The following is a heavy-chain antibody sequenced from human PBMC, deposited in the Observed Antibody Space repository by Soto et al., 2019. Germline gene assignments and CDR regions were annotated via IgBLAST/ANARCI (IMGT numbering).Heavy chain of an antibody. J-gene: IGHJ5*02. D-gene: IGHD2-15*01. Sequence: QVQLVQSGAEVKKPGSSVKVSCKASGGTFSSYAISWVRQAPGQGLEWMGGIIPIFGTANYAQKVQGRVTITADESTSTAYMELSRLRSEDTAVYYCARGGGGVVAAINWFDPWGQGTLVTVSS. CDR3: ARGGGGVVAAINWFDP. CDR2: IIPIFGTA. CDR1: GGTFSSYA. V-gene: IGHV1-69*12.